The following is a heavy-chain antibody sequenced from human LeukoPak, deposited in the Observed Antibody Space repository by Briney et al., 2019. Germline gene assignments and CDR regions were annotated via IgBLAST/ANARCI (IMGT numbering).Heavy chain of an antibody. D-gene: IGHD3-22*01. V-gene: IGHV3-53*01. J-gene: IGHJ3*02. Sequence: GGSLRLSCAASGFTVSSNYMSWVRQAPGKGLEGVSVISSGGSTYYADSVKGRFTISRDNSKNTLYLQMNNLRAEDTAVYYRARDRKPHYYYDSPDAFDIWGQGTMVTVSS. CDR2: ISSGGST. CDR1: GFTVSSNY. CDR3: ARDRKPHYYYDSPDAFDI.